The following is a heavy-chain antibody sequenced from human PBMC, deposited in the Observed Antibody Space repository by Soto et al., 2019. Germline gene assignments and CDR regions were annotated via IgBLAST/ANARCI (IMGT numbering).Heavy chain of an antibody. Sequence: AVYGGSFSGYYWSWIRQPPGKGLEWIGEINHSGSTNYNPSLKSRVTISVDTSKNQFSLKLSSVTAADTAVYYCAREVTMVRGTPGWFDPWGQGTLVTVSS. D-gene: IGHD3-10*01. J-gene: IGHJ5*02. CDR3: AREVTMVRGTPGWFDP. V-gene: IGHV4-34*01. CDR2: INHSGST. CDR1: GGSFSGYY.